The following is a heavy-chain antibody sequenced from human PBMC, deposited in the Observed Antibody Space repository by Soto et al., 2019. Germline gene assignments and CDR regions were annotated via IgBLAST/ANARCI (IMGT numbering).Heavy chain of an antibody. J-gene: IGHJ6*02. V-gene: IGHV6-1*01. CDR3: VRLPYSYHSRGYYSDYYYYGMEV. D-gene: IGHD3-22*01. CDR1: GDSVSSNSAA. CDR2: TYYRSKWYN. Sequence: SQTLSLTCAISGDSVSSNSAAWNWIRQSPSRGLEWLGRTYYRSKWYNDYAVSVKSRITINPDTSKNQFSLQLNSVTPDDTAMYDCVRLPYSYHSRGYYSDYYYYGMEVWGQDTTVTISS.